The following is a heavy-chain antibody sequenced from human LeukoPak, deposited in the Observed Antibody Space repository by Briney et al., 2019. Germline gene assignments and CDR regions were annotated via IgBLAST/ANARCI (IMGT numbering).Heavy chain of an antibody. Sequence: GGSLRLSCAASGFTFSSYAMSWVRQAPGKGLEWVSAISGSGGSTYYVDSVKGRFTISRDNSKNTLYLQMNNLRAEDTAVYYCAKEGGYSSSSGEAFDIWGQGTMVTVSS. V-gene: IGHV3-23*01. CDR1: GFTFSSYA. CDR3: AKEGGYSSSSGEAFDI. J-gene: IGHJ3*02. CDR2: ISGSGGST. D-gene: IGHD6-6*01.